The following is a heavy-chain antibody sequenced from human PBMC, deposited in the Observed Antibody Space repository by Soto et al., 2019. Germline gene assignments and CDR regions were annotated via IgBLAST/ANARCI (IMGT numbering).Heavy chain of an antibody. V-gene: IGHV3-11*06. CDR2: ISSSSSYT. D-gene: IGHD6-13*01. CDR1: GFTFSDYY. CDR3: ARVVSSKMNDY. J-gene: IGHJ4*01. Sequence: QVQLVESGGGLVKPGGSLRLSCAASGFTFSDYYMSWIRQAPGKGLEWVSYISSSSSYTNYAESVMGRFTISRVNAKNSLTLQMHSLRAEEPAVYYCARVVSSKMNDYWGHGTLVTVSS.